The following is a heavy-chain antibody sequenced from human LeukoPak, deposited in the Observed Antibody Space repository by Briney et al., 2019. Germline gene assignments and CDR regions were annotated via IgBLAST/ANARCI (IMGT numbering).Heavy chain of an antibody. CDR1: GFTFGDYA. J-gene: IGHJ6*03. D-gene: IGHD3-10*01. Sequence: GSLRLSCTASGFTFGDYAMSWFRQAPGKGLEWVGFIRSKAYGGTTEYAASVKGRFTISRDDSKSIAYLQMNSLKTEDTAVYYCTRDSGFGEFLVYYYYYMDVWGKGTTVTISS. CDR3: TRDSGFGEFLVYYYYYMDV. CDR2: IRSKAYGGTT. V-gene: IGHV3-49*03.